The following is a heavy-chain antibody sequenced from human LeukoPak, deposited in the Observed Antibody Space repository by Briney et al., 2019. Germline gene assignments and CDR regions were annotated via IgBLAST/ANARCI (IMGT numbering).Heavy chain of an antibody. CDR3: ARERGGSGSYYYIDY. J-gene: IGHJ4*02. CDR2: IYYSGST. Sequence: PSETLSLTCTVSGGSISSSSYYWGWIRQPPGKGLEWIGSIYYSGSTYYNPSLKSRVTISVDTSKNQFTLKLSSVTAADTAVYYCARERGGSGSYYYIDYWGQGTLVTVSS. D-gene: IGHD3-10*01. V-gene: IGHV4-39*06. CDR1: GGSISSSSYY.